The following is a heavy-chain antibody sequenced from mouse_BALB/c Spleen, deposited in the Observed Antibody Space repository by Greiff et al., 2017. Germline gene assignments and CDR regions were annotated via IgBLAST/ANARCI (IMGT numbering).Heavy chain of an antibody. V-gene: IGHV5-17*02. CDR1: GFTFSSFG. CDR3: AISRDAWFAY. D-gene: IGHD3-3*01. CDR2: ISSGSSTI. Sequence: EVKLMESGGGLVQPGGSRKLSCAASGFTFSSFGMHWVRQAPEKGLEWVAYISSGSSTIYYADTVKGRFTISRDNPKNTLFLQMTSLRSEDTAMYYCAISRDAWFAYWGQGTLVTVSA. J-gene: IGHJ3*01.